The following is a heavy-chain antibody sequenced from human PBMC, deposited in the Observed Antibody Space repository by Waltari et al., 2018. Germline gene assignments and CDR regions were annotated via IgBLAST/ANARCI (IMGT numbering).Heavy chain of an antibody. CDR3: ARAVYSSSWYAEEY. CDR1: GGTFSSYA. D-gene: IGHD6-13*01. CDR2: IIPIFGTA. J-gene: IGHJ4*02. V-gene: IGHV1-69*13. Sequence: QVQLVQSGAEVTKPGSSVKVSCTASGGTFSSYAISWVRHAPGQGLEWMGGIIPIFGTANYAKKFQGRVTITADESTSTAYMELSSLRSEDTAVYYWARAVYSSSWYAEEYWGQGTLVTVSS.